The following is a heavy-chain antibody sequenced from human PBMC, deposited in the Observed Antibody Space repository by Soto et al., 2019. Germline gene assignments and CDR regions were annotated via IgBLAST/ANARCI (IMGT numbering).Heavy chain of an antibody. CDR1: GGTFSSYT. J-gene: IGHJ4*02. Sequence: GASVKVSCKASGGTFSSYTISWVRQAPGQGLEWMGRIIPILGIANYAQKFQGRVTITADKSTSTAYMELSSLRSEDTAVYYCAREKGIYDSSGPDYWGQGTLVTVSS. D-gene: IGHD3-22*01. CDR3: AREKGIYDSSGPDY. CDR2: IIPILGIA. V-gene: IGHV1-69*04.